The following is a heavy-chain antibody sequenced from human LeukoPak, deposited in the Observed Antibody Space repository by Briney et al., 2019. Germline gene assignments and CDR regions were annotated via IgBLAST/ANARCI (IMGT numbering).Heavy chain of an antibody. CDR3: AVGATHYYMDV. CDR1: GGSIRGYY. V-gene: IGHV4-59*08. D-gene: IGHD3-16*01. Sequence: RPSETLSLTCTVSGGSIRGYYWSWVRHPPGKGLEWIAYIYYSGSTNYNPSLKSRVTISLDTSKNQFSLKLSSVTAADTAVYYCAVGATHYYMDVWGKGTTVTVSS. CDR2: IYYSGST. J-gene: IGHJ6*03.